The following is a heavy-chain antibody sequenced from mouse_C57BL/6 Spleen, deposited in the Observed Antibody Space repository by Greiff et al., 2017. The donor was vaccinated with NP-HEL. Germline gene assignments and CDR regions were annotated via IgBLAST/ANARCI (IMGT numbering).Heavy chain of an antibody. V-gene: IGHV1-59*01. J-gene: IGHJ4*01. CDR3: ARERAKLGDD. D-gene: IGHD3-1*01. CDR1: GYTFTSYW. Sequence: QVQLQQPGAELVRPGTSVKLSCKASGYTFTSYWMHWVKQRPGQGLEWIGVIDPSDSYTNYNQKFKGKATLTVDTSSSTAYMQLSSLTSEDSAVYYCARERAKLGDDWGQGTSVTVSS. CDR2: IDPSDSYT.